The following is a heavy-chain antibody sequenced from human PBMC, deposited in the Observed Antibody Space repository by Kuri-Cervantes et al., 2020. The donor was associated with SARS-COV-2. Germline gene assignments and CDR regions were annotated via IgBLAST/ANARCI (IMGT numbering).Heavy chain of an antibody. D-gene: IGHD2-21*02. CDR2: IYPGDSDT. V-gene: IGHV5-51*01. CDR1: GYSFTSYW. J-gene: IGHJ4*02. Sequence: KVSCKGSGYSFTSYWIGWVRQMPGKGLEWMGIIYPGDSDTRYTQSFQGKVTITTDKSTSTAYLQWSSLKSSDTAMYYCARRHDYYFDYWDQGTLVTVSS. CDR3: ARRHDYYFDY.